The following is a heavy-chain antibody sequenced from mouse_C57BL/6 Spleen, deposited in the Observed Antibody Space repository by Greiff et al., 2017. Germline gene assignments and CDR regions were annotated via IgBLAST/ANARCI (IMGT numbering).Heavy chain of an antibody. Sequence: VKLQQPGAELVKPGASVKLSCKASGYTFTSYWMHWVKQRPGQGLEWIGMIHPNSGSTNYNEKFKSKATLTVDKSSSTAYMQLSSLTSEDSAVYYCAREGNWDASYWGQGTLVTVSA. CDR1: GYTFTSYW. V-gene: IGHV1-64*01. D-gene: IGHD4-1*01. CDR3: AREGNWDASY. J-gene: IGHJ3*01. CDR2: IHPNSGST.